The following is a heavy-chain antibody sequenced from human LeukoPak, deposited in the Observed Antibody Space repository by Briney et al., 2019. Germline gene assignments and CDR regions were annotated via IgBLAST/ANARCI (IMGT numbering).Heavy chain of an antibody. CDR2: VYYTGST. V-gene: IGHV4-59*01. Sequence: SETLSLTCTVSGGSISSYYWSWVRQPPGKGLEWIGFVYYTGSTNYSPSLKSRVTISVDTSKNQFPLKLRSVTAADTAVYYCARISSSNWYNERGAFDVWGQGTMVTVSS. CDR1: GGSISSYY. J-gene: IGHJ3*01. CDR3: ARISSSNWYNERGAFDV. D-gene: IGHD6-13*01.